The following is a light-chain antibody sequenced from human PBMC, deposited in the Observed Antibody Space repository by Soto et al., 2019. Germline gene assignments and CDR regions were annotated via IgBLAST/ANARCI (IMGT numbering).Light chain of an antibody. J-gene: IGKJ1*01. CDR3: QQYNSYSWT. Sequence: DIQMTQSPSTLSASVGDRVTITCRASQSISSWLAWYQQKPGKAPKLLIYKASSLESGVPSWFSGSGSGTVFPLTISSLQPDDFATYYCQQYNSYSWTFGQGTKVEIK. V-gene: IGKV1-5*03. CDR1: QSISSW. CDR2: KAS.